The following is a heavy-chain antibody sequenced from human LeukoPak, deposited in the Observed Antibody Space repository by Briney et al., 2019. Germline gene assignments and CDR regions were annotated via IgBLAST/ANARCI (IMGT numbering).Heavy chain of an antibody. J-gene: IGHJ5*02. CDR1: GGTFSSYT. Sequence: SVNVSCKASGGTFSSYTISWVRQAPGQGLEWMGRIIPIFGTANYSHKFQVRVTITADESTSTAYMELSSLRSEDTAVYYCARGLTMVRGVIPNWFDPWGQGTLVTVSS. CDR3: ARGLTMVRGVIPNWFDP. D-gene: IGHD3-10*01. CDR2: IIPIFGTA. V-gene: IGHV1-69*13.